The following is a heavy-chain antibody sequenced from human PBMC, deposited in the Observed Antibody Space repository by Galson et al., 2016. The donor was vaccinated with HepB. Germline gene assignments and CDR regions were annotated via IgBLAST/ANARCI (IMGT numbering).Heavy chain of an antibody. J-gene: IGHJ4*02. CDR1: GFTFSDYY. V-gene: IGHV3-11*03. D-gene: IGHD1-1*01. CDR3: ARSPPMGWNGDHLDF. Sequence: SLRLSCAASGFTFSDYYMSWIRQAPGKGLEWVSYISSGSSYTNYADSVKDRFTISRDNAKNSLYLRLSSLRAEDTAVYYCARSPPMGWNGDHLDFWGQGTLVTVSS. CDR2: ISSGSSYT.